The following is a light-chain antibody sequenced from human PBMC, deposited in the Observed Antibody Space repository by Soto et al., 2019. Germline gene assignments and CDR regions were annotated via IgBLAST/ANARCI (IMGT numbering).Light chain of an antibody. V-gene: IGKV3-15*01. J-gene: IGKJ1*01. CDR2: GAS. Sequence: EIVMTQSPATLSVSPGERATLSCRASQSVSSNLAWYQQKPGQAPRLLIYGASTRATGIPARFSGSWSGTEFTLTNSSLQSEDVAVYYCQQYNNWPWTFGQGTKVEIK. CDR3: QQYNNWPWT. CDR1: QSVSSN.